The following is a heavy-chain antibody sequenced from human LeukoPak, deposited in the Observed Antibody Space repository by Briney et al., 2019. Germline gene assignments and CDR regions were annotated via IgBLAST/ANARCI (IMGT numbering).Heavy chain of an antibody. Sequence: ASVKVSCKASGYTFSVYYIHWLRQAPGQGLEWLGWINPNNGGTLYSQKFQGGVTMSRDTSISAVYMELNRLTTDDTAVYFCARGVATTGAKFFGYWGQGTLVTVSS. CDR3: ARGVATTGAKFFGY. D-gene: IGHD6-13*01. J-gene: IGHJ4*02. CDR2: INPNNGGT. V-gene: IGHV1-2*02. CDR1: GYTFSVYY.